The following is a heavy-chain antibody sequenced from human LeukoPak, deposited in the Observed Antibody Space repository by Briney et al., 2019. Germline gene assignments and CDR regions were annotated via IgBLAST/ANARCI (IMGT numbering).Heavy chain of an antibody. CDR3: AREGYCSGGSCYYYYYGMDV. CDR2: IWYDGSNK. Sequence: PGRSLRLSCAASGFTFSSYGMHWARQAPGKGLEWVAVIWYDGSNKYYADSVKGRFTISRDNSKNTLYLQMNSLRAEDTAVYYCAREGYCSGGSCYYYYYGMDVWGQGTTVTVSS. J-gene: IGHJ6*02. V-gene: IGHV3-33*01. CDR1: GFTFSSYG. D-gene: IGHD2-15*01.